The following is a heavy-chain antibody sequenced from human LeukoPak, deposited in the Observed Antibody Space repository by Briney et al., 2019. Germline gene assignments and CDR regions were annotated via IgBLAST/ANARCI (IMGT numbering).Heavy chain of an antibody. V-gene: IGHV4-34*01. D-gene: IGHD2-8*01. J-gene: IGHJ5*02. CDR3: ARASRDGPRIWFDP. Sequence: GSLRLSCAASGLAVSSNYMSWVRQAPGKGLEWIGEINHSGSTNYNPSLKSRVTISVDTSKNQFSLKLSSVTAADTAVYYCARASRDGPRIWFDPWGQGTLVTVSS. CDR2: INHSGST. CDR1: GLAVSSNY.